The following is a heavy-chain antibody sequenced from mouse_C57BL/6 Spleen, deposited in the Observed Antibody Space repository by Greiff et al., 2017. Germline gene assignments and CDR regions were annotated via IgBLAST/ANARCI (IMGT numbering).Heavy chain of an antibody. CDR3: ARSKDDRGDFDY. CDR1: GYAFTNYL. Sequence: QVQLQQSGAELVRPGTSVKVSCKASGYAFTNYLIEWVKQRPGQGLEWIGVINPGSGGTNYNEKFKGKATLTADKSSSTAYMQLSSLTSEDSAIYFCARSKDDRGDFDYWGQGTTLTVSS. CDR2: INPGSGGT. D-gene: IGHD2-14*01. J-gene: IGHJ2*01. V-gene: IGHV1-54*01.